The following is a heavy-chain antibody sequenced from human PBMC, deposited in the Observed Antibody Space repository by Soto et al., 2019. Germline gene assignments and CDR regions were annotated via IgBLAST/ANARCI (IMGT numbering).Heavy chain of an antibody. J-gene: IGHJ6*02. Sequence: PGGSLRLSCTGSGFTFGDYAMSWSRQAPGKGLEWVGVIRSKAYGGTTDYAASVKGRFTILRDDSKSIAYLQMSSLQTEDTGVHYCTKYTHVSRYSYFGMDVWGHGTTVTVSS. D-gene: IGHD3-3*01. V-gene: IGHV3-49*03. CDR3: TKYTHVSRYSYFGMDV. CDR1: GFTFGDYA. CDR2: IRSKAYGGTT.